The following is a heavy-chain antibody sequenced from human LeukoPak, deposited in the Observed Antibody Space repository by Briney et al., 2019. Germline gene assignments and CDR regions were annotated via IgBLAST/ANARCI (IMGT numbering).Heavy chain of an antibody. Sequence: GGSLRLSCAASGFTVSSYYMNWVRQAPGKELEWVSVIYTGGGRYYADSVRGRFTISRDTSKNMVFLQMNSLRVEDTAVYYCARGFRWFGPWGQGTLVTVSS. CDR2: IYTGGGR. J-gene: IGHJ5*02. D-gene: IGHD3-10*01. CDR3: ARGFRWFGP. CDR1: GFTVSSYY. V-gene: IGHV3-53*01.